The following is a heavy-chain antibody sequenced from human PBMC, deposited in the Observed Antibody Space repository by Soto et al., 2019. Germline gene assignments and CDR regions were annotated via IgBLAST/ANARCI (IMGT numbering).Heavy chain of an antibody. CDR1: GGSISSGGYY. CDR3: ASFLAAAGADAFDI. Sequence: SETLSLTSTVAGGSISSGGYYWSWIRQHPGKGLEWIGYIYYSGSTYYNPSLKSRVTISVDTSKNQFSLKLSSVTAADTAVYYCASFLAAAGADAFDIWGQGTMVTVSS. J-gene: IGHJ3*02. CDR2: IYYSGST. V-gene: IGHV4-31*03. D-gene: IGHD6-13*01.